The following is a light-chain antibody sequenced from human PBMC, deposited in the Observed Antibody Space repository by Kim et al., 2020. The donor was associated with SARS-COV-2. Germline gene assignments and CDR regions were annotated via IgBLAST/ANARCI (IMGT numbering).Light chain of an antibody. CDR2: GKN. CDR1: SLRSYY. Sequence: ALGQTGRITCQGDSLRSYYASWYQQKPGQAPVLVIYGKNNRPSGIPDRVSGSSSGNTASLTITGAQAEDEADYYCNSRDSSGNHPVFGGGTKVTVL. CDR3: NSRDSSGNHPV. V-gene: IGLV3-19*01. J-gene: IGLJ2*01.